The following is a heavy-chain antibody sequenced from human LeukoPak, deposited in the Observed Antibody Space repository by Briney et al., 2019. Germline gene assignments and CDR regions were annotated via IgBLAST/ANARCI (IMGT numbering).Heavy chain of an antibody. J-gene: IGHJ3*02. CDR1: GFTFDDYA. D-gene: IGHD3-9*01. V-gene: IGHV3-9*01. Sequence: GRSLRLSCAASGFTFDDYAMHWVRQAPGKGLEWVSGISWNSGSIGYADSVKGRFTISRDNAKNSLYLQMNSLRAEDTALYYCAKDILRYFDWPDAFDIWGQGTMVTVSS. CDR2: ISWNSGSI. CDR3: AKDILRYFDWPDAFDI.